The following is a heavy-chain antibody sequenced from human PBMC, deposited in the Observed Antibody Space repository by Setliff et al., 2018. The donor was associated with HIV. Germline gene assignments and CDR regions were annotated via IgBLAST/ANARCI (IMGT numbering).Heavy chain of an antibody. Sequence: PGGSLRLSCAASGFTFSSYSMNWVRQAPGKGLEWVSSISSSSSYIYYADSVKGRFTISRDNAKNSLYLQMNSLRAEDTAVYYCVGSPAEAASAAWDEAFDIWGQGTLVTVSS. D-gene: IGHD1-26*01. J-gene: IGHJ3*02. CDR3: VGSPAEAASAAWDEAFDI. CDR1: GFTFSSYS. CDR2: ISSSSSYI. V-gene: IGHV3-21*01.